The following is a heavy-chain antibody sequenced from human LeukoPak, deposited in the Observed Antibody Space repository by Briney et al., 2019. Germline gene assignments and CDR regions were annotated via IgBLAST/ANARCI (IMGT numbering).Heavy chain of an antibody. CDR3: ARGGGAGLQYGMDV. D-gene: IGHD5-24*01. V-gene: IGHV4-30-4*01. Sequence: SQTLSLTCTVSGGSISSGDYYWSWIRQPPGKGLEWIGYIYYSGSTYYNPSLKSRVTISVDTSKNQFSLKLGSVTAADTAVYYCARGGGAGLQYGMDVWGQGTTVTVSS. CDR2: IYYSGST. CDR1: GGSISSGDYY. J-gene: IGHJ6*02.